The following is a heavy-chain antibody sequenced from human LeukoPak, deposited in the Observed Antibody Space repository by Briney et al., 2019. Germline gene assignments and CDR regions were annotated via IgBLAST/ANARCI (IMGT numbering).Heavy chain of an antibody. CDR2: INPSGGST. CDR3: ASGDYDYVWGSYRYELDY. D-gene: IGHD3-16*02. V-gene: IGHV1-46*01. J-gene: IGHJ4*02. CDR1: GYTFTSYY. Sequence: ASVKVSCKASGYTFTSYYMHWVRQAPGQGLEWMGIINPSGGSTSYAQKFQGRVTMTRDMSTSTVYMGLSSLRSEDTAVYYCASGDYDYVWGSYRYELDYWGQGTLVTVSS.